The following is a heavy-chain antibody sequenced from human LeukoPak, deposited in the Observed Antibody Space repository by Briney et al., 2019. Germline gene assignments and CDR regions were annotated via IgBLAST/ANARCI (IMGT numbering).Heavy chain of an antibody. CDR1: GFTFSGFW. CDR3: AKDLHYGSADY. CDR2: INEDGREE. V-gene: IGHV3-7*01. J-gene: IGHJ4*02. Sequence: PGGSLRLSCAASGFTFSGFWMSWVRQAPGKGLEWVANINEDGREEHYVDSVKGRFTMSRDNAKNTLYLQMNSLRAEDTAVYYCAKDLHYGSADYWGQGTLVTVSS. D-gene: IGHD3-10*01.